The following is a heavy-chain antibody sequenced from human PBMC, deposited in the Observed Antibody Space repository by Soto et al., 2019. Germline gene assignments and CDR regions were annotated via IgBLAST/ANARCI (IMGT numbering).Heavy chain of an antibody. CDR1: GFTFSSYG. D-gene: IGHD2-15*01. Sequence: PGGSLRLSCAASGFTFSSYGMHWVRQAPGKGLEWVAVIWYDGSNKYYADSVKGRFTISRDNSKNTLYLQMNSLRAEDTAVYYSATVREKYCSGACLDAFDIWGPGTMVTVSS. V-gene: IGHV3-33*01. J-gene: IGHJ3*02. CDR2: IWYDGSNK. CDR3: ATVREKYCSGACLDAFDI.